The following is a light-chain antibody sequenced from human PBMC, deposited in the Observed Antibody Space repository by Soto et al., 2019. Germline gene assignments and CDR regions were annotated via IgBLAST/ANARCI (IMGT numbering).Light chain of an antibody. CDR1: QSISSY. Sequence: DIQMTQSPSSLSASVGDRVTITCRASQSISSYLNWYQQKPGKAPNLLIYAASSLQSGVPSRFSGSGSGTDFTLTISSLQHEDFATYYCQQSYSTLWTFGQGTKVEIK. CDR3: QQSYSTLWT. J-gene: IGKJ1*01. V-gene: IGKV1-39*01. CDR2: AAS.